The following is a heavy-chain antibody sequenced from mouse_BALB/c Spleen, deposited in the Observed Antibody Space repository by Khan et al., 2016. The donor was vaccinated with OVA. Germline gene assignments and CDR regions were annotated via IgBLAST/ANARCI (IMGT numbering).Heavy chain of an antibody. CDR3: ARISDYWYSDV. V-gene: IGHV9-1*02. CDR2: INTYTGEP. CDR1: GYTFTNYG. Sequence: QIQLVQSGPELKKPGESVKLSCTASGYTFTNYGINWVKQAPGKGIKWMGWINTYTGEPTYPDDFKGRFDFSLDTSASTAYLQINSIKNDDVTTYFCARISDYWYSDVWGAGTTLTVSS. J-gene: IGHJ1*01.